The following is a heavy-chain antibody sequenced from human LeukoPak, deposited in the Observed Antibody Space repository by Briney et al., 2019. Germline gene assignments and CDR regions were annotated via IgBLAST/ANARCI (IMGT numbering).Heavy chain of an antibody. CDR2: ISAYNGNT. Sequence: ASVKVSCKASGYTFTSYGISWVRQAPGQGLEWMGWISAYNGNTTYAQKLQGRVTMTTDTSTSTAYMELRSLRSDDTAVYYCARGVLGYCSGGSCYSDYYYYYMDVWGKGTTVTVSS. D-gene: IGHD2-15*01. V-gene: IGHV1-18*01. CDR3: ARGVLGYCSGGSCYSDYYYYYMDV. CDR1: GYTFTSYG. J-gene: IGHJ6*03.